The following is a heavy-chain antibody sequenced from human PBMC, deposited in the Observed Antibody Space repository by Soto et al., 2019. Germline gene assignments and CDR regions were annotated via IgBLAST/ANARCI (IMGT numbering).Heavy chain of an antibody. CDR1: GFTVISDY. CDR3: ARARLLISA. Sequence: DVQLVESGGGLVQRGGSLRLACAASGFTVISDYMTWVRQAPGKGLEWVSVIYSGVNTSYADSVKGRFTISRDNAKNTLYLQMNSLRAEDTAVYYCARARLLISAWGQGPQVIV. J-gene: IGHJ5*02. CDR2: IYSGVNT. V-gene: IGHV3-66*01. D-gene: IGHD1-26*01.